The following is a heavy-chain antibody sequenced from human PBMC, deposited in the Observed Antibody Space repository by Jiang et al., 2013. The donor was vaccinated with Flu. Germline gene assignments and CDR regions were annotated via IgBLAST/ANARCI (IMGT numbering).Heavy chain of an antibody. Sequence: SFTSYWIGWVRQMPGKGLEWMGIIYPGDSDTRYSPSFQGQVTISADKSISTAYLQWSSLKASDTAMYYCARRVCSGGSCDSTHFDYWGQGTLVTVSS. J-gene: IGHJ4*02. CDR1: SFTSYW. V-gene: IGHV5-51*01. CDR2: IYPGDSDT. D-gene: IGHD2-15*01. CDR3: ARRVCSGGSCDSTHFDY.